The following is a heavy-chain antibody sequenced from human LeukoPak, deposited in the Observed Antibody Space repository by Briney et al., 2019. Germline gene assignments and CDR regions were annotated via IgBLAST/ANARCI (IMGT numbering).Heavy chain of an antibody. CDR1: GGSISSYY. CDR2: IHYSGDT. D-gene: IGHD6-19*01. Sequence: PSETLSLTCTVSGGSISSYYWSWIRQPPGKALEWVAYIHYSGDTNYNPSLKSRVTISLDTSENQFSLKLSSVTAADTAVYYCARHSKTTVAATVSYPMDVWGQGSKVIGSS. V-gene: IGHV4-59*08. CDR3: ARHSKTTVAATVSYPMDV. J-gene: IGHJ6*02.